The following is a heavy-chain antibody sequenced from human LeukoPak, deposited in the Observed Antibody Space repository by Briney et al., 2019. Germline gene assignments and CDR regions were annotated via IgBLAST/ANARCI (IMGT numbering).Heavy chain of an antibody. CDR1: GFTFSSYG. CDR3: AKGSSPGYSDGSREYYYYIDV. Sequence: GGSLRLSCAASGFTFSSYGMSWVRQAPGKGLEWVSAISGSGGSTFYADSVKGRFTISRDNSKNMLYLLMTVMGAEATAVYCCAKGSSPGYSDGSREYYYYIDVGGKVTTVTVSS. J-gene: IGHJ6*03. D-gene: IGHD5-18*01. CDR2: ISGSGGST. V-gene: IGHV3-23*01.